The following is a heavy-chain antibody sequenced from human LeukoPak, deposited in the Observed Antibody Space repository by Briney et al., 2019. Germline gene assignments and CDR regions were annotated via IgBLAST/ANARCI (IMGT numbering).Heavy chain of an antibody. CDR3: AGEFRSGSGWYGSDY. CDR2: INPNSGGT. CDR1: GYTFTGYY. Sequence: GASVKVSCKASGYTFTGYYMHWVRQAPGQGLEWMGWINPNSGGTNYAQKFQGRVTMTRDTSISTAYMELSRLRSDDTAVYYCAGEFRSGSGWYGSDYWGQGTLVTVSS. J-gene: IGHJ4*02. D-gene: IGHD6-19*01. V-gene: IGHV1-2*02.